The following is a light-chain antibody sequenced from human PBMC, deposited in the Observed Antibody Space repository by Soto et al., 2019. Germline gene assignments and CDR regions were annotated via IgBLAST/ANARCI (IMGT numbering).Light chain of an antibody. CDR3: SSYAGSNNLL. CDR1: SSDVGGYNY. Sequence: QSALTQAPSASGSPGQSVTISCTGTSSDVGGYNYVSWYQQHPGKAPKLMIYEVSKRPSGVPDRFSGSKSGNTASLTVSGLQGEDEADYYCSSYAGSNNLLFGGGTKLTVL. CDR2: EVS. V-gene: IGLV2-8*01. J-gene: IGLJ2*01.